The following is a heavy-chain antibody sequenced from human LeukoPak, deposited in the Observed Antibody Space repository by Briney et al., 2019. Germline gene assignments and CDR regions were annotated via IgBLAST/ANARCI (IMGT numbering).Heavy chain of an antibody. CDR2: ISGGGKNT. CDR1: GFNFGGACG. D-gene: IGHD5-12*01. Sequence: GDSLRLSCSGSGFNFGGACGLGWVRQAPGKGLEWVSTISGGGKNTHYADSVKGRFTISRHNSKNTLYLQMNSLRAEDTAVYYCARDHSDYEAFDIWGQGTMVTVSS. J-gene: IGHJ3*02. V-gene: IGHV3-23*01. CDR3: ARDHSDYEAFDI.